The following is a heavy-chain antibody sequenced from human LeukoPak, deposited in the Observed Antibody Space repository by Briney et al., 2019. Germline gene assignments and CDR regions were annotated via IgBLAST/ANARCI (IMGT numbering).Heavy chain of an antibody. CDR2: VSWNSGSI. CDR1: GFTFDDYD. D-gene: IGHD6-19*01. CDR3: AKGSGAVAGLIDY. Sequence: GGSLRLSCAASGFTFDDYDMHWVRQAPGKGLERVSGVSWNSGSIVYADSVKGRFTISRDNAKNSLYLQMNSLRAEDMALYFCAKGSGAVAGLIDYWGQGTLVTVSS. J-gene: IGHJ4*02. V-gene: IGHV3-9*03.